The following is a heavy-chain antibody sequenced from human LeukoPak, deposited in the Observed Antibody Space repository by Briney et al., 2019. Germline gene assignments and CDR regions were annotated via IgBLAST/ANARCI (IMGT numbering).Heavy chain of an antibody. D-gene: IGHD2-15*01. J-gene: IGHJ4*02. CDR1: GGSISSSSYY. CDR2: IYYSGST. V-gene: IGHV4-39*01. Sequence: PSETLSLTCTVSGGSISSSSYYWGWIRQPPGKGLEWIGSIYYSGSTYYNPSLKSRVTISVDTSKNQFSLKLSSVTAADTAVYYCASLPYSKADYWGQGTLVTVSS. CDR3: ASLPYSKADY.